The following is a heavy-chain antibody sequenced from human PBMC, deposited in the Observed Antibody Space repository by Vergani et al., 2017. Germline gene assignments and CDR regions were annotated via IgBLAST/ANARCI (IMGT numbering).Heavy chain of an antibody. CDR1: GFTFGYYA. Sequence: EVQLVESGGDLVQPGRSLRLSCTASGFTFGYYAMDWFRQAPGPGLEWVAGIRSNAYGQATIYAASVKGRFTISRDDSKSYLYLQMNSLQTEDTALYYCVRVKGSNWNDHLYDIWGQGTLVTVSS. V-gene: IGHV3-49*03. J-gene: IGHJ3*02. CDR2: IRSNAYGQAT. CDR3: VRVKGSNWNDHLYDI. D-gene: IGHD1-1*01.